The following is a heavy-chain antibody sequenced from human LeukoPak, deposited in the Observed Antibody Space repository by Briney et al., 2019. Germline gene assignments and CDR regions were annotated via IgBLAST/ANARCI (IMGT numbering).Heavy chain of an antibody. CDR3: ARHPFATPFDY. Sequence: PSETLSLTCTVSGGSISSYYWSWIRQPPGKGLEWIGYAYYSGHTNYNSSLKSRVTMSLDTSKSQFSLRLSSVTAADTAVHFCARHPFATPFDYWGPGTLVTVSS. J-gene: IGHJ4*02. CDR1: GGSISSYY. V-gene: IGHV4-59*08. D-gene: IGHD2-15*01. CDR2: AYYSGHT.